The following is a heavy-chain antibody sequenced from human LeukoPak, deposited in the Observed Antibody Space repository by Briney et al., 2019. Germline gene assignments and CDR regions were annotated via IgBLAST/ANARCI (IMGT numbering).Heavy chain of an antibody. CDR2: IYTSGST. CDR3: ARDGRYYYDRLGFDY. CDR1: GGSISSGSYY. Sequence: SETLSLTCTVSGGSISSGSYYWSWIRQPAGKGLEWIGRIYTSGSTNYNPSLKSRVTISVDTSKNQFSLKLSSMTAADTAVYYCARDGRYYYDRLGFDYWGQGTLVTVSS. D-gene: IGHD3-22*01. V-gene: IGHV4-61*02. J-gene: IGHJ4*02.